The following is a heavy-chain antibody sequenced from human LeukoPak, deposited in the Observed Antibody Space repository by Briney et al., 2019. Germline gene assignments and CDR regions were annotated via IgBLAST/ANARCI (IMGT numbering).Heavy chain of an antibody. V-gene: IGHV3-23*01. D-gene: IGHD3-22*01. CDR3: AKVRTMMAVAFDI. Sequence: GGSLRLSCAASGFTFSSYGMSWVRQAPGKGLEWVAAISGIGGSTYYADSVKGRFTISRDDSKNTLYLQMNSLRAEDTAVYYCAKVRTMMAVAFDIWGKGTMVTVS. J-gene: IGHJ3*02. CDR1: GFTFSSYG. CDR2: ISGIGGST.